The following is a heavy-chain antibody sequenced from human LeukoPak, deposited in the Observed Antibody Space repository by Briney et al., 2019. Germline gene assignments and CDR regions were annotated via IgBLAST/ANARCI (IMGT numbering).Heavy chain of an antibody. J-gene: IGHJ4*02. D-gene: IGHD2-2*01. V-gene: IGHV3-11*04. CDR1: GFTFSDYY. Sequence: GGSLRLSCAASGFTFSDYYMSWIRQAPGKGLEWVSYISSSGSTIYYAGSVKGRFTISRDNAKNSLYLQMNSLRAEDTAVYYCARDPDPVGYCSSTSCYDRIDYFDYWGQGTLVTVSS. CDR2: ISSSGSTI. CDR3: ARDPDPVGYCSSTSCYDRIDYFDY.